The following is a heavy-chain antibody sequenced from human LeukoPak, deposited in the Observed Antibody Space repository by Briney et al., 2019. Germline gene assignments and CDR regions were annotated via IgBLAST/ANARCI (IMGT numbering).Heavy chain of an antibody. V-gene: IGHV3-23*01. CDR3: ARDRGHDLWSGSDY. CDR1: GFNFNNYW. CDR2: FAGIGGST. D-gene: IGHD3-3*01. Sequence: GGSLRLSCAASGFNFNNYWMSWVRQAPGKGLEWVSAFAGIGGSTYYADSVKGRFTISRANSKNTLYLQMNSLRPEDTAVYYCARDRGHDLWSGSDYWGQGTLVTVSS. J-gene: IGHJ4*02.